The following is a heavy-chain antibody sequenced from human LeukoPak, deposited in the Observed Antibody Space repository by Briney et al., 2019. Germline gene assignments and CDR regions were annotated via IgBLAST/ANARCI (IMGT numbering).Heavy chain of an antibody. CDR2: ITGSGGTT. CDR1: GFTFSTYA. Sequence: GGSLRLSCAASGFTFSTYAMSWVRQAPGKGLEWVSAITGSGGTTYYADSVKGRFTISRDNSKNTLYLQMNNLRAEDTAVYYCARGRGSDGMDVWGQGTTVTVS. J-gene: IGHJ6*02. CDR3: ARGRGSDGMDV. V-gene: IGHV3-23*01.